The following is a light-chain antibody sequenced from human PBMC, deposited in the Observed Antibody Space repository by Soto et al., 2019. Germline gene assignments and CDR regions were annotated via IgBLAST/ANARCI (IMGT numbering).Light chain of an antibody. CDR3: SSYTSSSPYV. Sequence: QAVVTQPASVSGSPGQSITISCTGTSSDVGGYNHVSWYQQHPGKAPKLMVYEVSNRPPGVSNRFSGSKSGNTASLTISGLQAEDEADYFCSSYTSSSPYVFGTGTKLTVL. J-gene: IGLJ1*01. V-gene: IGLV2-14*01. CDR1: SSDVGGYNH. CDR2: EVS.